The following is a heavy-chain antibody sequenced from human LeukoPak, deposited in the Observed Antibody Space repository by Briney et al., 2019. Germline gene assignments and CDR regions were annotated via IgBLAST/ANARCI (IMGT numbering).Heavy chain of an antibody. CDR1: GGSISSHY. CDR3: AQYSGSYLLDAFDI. CDR2: IYYSGST. Sequence: PSETLPLTCTVSGGSISSHYWSWIRQPPGKGLEWIGYIYYSGSTNYNPSLKSRVTMSVDTSKNQFSLKLSSVTAADTAVYYCAQYSGSYLLDAFDIWGQGTMVTVSS. J-gene: IGHJ3*02. D-gene: IGHD1-26*01. V-gene: IGHV4-59*11.